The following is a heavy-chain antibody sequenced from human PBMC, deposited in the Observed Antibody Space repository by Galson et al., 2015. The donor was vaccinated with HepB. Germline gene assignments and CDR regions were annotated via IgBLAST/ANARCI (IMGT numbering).Heavy chain of an antibody. CDR1: GFSFSSYS. CDR2: ISTSSSYI. CDR3: ARAVAGTSTSVFDY. Sequence: SLRLSCAASGFSFSSYSMNWVRQAPGKGLEWVSSISTSSSYIYYADSVKGRFTISRDNAKNSLFLQMNSLRAEDTAVYFCARAVAGTSTSVFDYWGQGTLVTVSS. V-gene: IGHV3-21*01. D-gene: IGHD6-19*01. J-gene: IGHJ4*02.